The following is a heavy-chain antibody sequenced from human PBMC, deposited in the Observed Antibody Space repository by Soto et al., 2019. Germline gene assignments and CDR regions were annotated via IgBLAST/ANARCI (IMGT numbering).Heavy chain of an antibody. Sequence: ASVKVSCKASGYTFTSYAMHWVRQAPGQRLEWMGWINAGNGNTKYSQKFQGRVTITRDTSASTAYMELSSLRSEDTAVYYCAREELHIVVVPAAIYGMDVWGQGTTVTVSS. J-gene: IGHJ6*02. CDR2: INAGNGNT. CDR3: AREELHIVVVPAAIYGMDV. CDR1: GYTFTSYA. V-gene: IGHV1-3*01. D-gene: IGHD2-2*01.